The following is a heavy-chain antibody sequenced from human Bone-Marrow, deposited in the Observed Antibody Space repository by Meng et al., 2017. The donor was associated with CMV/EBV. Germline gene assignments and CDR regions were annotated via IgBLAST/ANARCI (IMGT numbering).Heavy chain of an antibody. D-gene: IGHD1-26*01. CDR2: INPSGGST. V-gene: IGHV1-46*01. CDR3: AVGSDPYYFDY. J-gene: IGHJ4*02. Sequence: ASVKVSCKASGYTFTSYYMHWVRQAPGQGLEWMGIINPSGGSTSYAQKFQGRVTMTTDTSTSTAYMELRSLRSDDTAVYYCAVGSDPYYFDYWGQGTLVTVSS. CDR1: GYTFTSYY.